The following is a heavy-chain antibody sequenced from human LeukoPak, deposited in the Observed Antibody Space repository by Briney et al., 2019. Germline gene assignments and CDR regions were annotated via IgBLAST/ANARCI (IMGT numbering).Heavy chain of an antibody. CDR2: IIPMFGVA. Sequence: SVKVSCKASGYTFTSYAISWVRQAPGQGLEWMGGIIPMFGVANYAQKFQGRVTITADKSTSIAYMELSSLRSEDTAVYYCARDSPTNYYDAGWGQGTLVTVSS. D-gene: IGHD3-22*01. J-gene: IGHJ4*02. CDR3: ARDSPTNYYDAG. CDR1: GYTFTSYA. V-gene: IGHV1-69*10.